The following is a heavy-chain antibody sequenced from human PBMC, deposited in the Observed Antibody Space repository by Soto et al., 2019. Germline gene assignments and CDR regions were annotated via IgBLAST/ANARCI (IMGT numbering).Heavy chain of an antibody. CDR1: GFTFSNSA. D-gene: IGHD6-13*01. J-gene: IGHJ5*02. Sequence: SVKVSCKASGFTFSNSAVQWVRQARGQRLEWMGWIVVGSGHTNYAQKFQDRVTVTRDTPTRTVYMELSSLRSEDTAVYYCAGSIAAAGPGVNWFDPWGQGTLVTVSS. CDR3: AGSIAAAGPGVNWFDP. CDR2: IVVGSGHT. V-gene: IGHV1-58*01.